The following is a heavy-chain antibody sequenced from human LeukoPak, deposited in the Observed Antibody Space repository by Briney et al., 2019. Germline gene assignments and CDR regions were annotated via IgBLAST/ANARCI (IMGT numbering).Heavy chain of an antibody. J-gene: IGHJ2*01. Sequence: GGSLRLSCAASGFTFSDYYMSWIRQASGKGLEWVSYISSSGSTIYYADSVKGRFTISRDNAKNSLYLQMNSLRAEDTAVYYRARESFLEYIRYFDLWGRGTLVTVSS. D-gene: IGHD3-3*01. CDR2: ISSSGSTI. CDR3: ARESFLEYIRYFDL. CDR1: GFTFSDYY. V-gene: IGHV3-11*04.